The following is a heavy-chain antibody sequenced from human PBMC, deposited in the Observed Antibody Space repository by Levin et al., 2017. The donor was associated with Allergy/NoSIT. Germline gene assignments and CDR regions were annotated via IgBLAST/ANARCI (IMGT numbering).Heavy chain of an antibody. V-gene: IGHV4-39*07. CDR3: ARDGLKVGYYYYGMDG. Sequence: SETLSLTCTVSGGSISSSSYYWGWIRQPPGKGLEWIGSIYYSGSTYYNPSLKSRVTISVDTSKNQFSLKLSSVTAADTAVYYCARDGLKVGYYYYGMDGWGQGTTVTVSS. CDR2: IYYSGST. CDR1: GGSISSSSYY. J-gene: IGHJ6*02. D-gene: IGHD2-15*01.